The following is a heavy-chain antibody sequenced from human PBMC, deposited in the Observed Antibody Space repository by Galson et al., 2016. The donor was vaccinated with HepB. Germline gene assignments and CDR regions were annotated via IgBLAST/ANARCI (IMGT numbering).Heavy chain of an antibody. Sequence: SVKVSCKASDYTFTNYGINWVRQAPGQGLEWLGWISAHSGNTNYAQKFQGRVTMTTDASTSTAYMELRSLRSDDTAVYYCARVGVLNWGPFDYWGQGTLVTVSS. J-gene: IGHJ4*02. D-gene: IGHD7-27*01. CDR1: DYTFTNYG. V-gene: IGHV1-18*04. CDR2: ISAHSGNT. CDR3: ARVGVLNWGPFDY.